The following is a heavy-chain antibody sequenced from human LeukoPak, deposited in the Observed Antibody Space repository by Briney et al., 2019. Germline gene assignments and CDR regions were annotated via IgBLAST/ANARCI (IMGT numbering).Heavy chain of an antibody. CDR2: ISVYNGNT. CDR1: GYTFTSYA. D-gene: IGHD5-12*01. J-gene: IGHJ4*02. V-gene: IGHV1-18*04. Sequence: ASVKVSCKASGYTFTSYAISWVRQAPGQGLEWMGWISVYNGNTIYAQELQGRVTMTTDTSTSTAYMDLRSLRSDDTAVYYCARVRGYSGYEDHWGQGTLVTVSS. CDR3: ARVRGYSGYEDH.